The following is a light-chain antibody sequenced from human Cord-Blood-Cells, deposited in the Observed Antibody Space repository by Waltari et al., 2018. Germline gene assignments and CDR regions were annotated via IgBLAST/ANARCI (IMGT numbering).Light chain of an antibody. CDR2: DVS. J-gene: IGLJ3*02. V-gene: IGLV2-14*03. CDR3: SSYTSSSTLV. Sequence: QSALTQPASVSGSPGQSITISCTGTSSDVGGYNYVSWYQQHPGKTPNLMICDVSNRHAGFVNRFSGSKSGNTASLTISGLQAEDEADYYCSSYTSSSTLVFGGGTKLTGL. CDR1: SSDVGGYNY.